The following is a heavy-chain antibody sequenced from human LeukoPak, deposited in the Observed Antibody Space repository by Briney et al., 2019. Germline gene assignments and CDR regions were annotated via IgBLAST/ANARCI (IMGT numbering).Heavy chain of an antibody. J-gene: IGHJ4*02. D-gene: IGHD2-2*01. V-gene: IGHV1-2*02. Sequence: ASVKVSCKASGYTFTSYGISWVRQAPGQGLERMGWINPNSGGTNYAQKFQGRVTMTRDTSISTAYMELSRLRSDDTAVYYCARGPVQPAASDYWGQGTLVTVSS. CDR2: INPNSGGT. CDR1: GYTFTSYG. CDR3: ARGPVQPAASDY.